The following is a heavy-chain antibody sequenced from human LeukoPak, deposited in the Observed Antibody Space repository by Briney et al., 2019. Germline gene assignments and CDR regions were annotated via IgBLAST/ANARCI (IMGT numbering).Heavy chain of an antibody. D-gene: IGHD4-11*01. CDR3: ATTTGTTRLFQH. CDR1: GGTFTTYY. J-gene: IGHJ1*01. V-gene: IGHV4-59*01. CDR2: IHYSGST. Sequence: SETLSLTCTVSGGTFTTYYWSWIRQPPGKRLEWIGHIHYSGSTNYNPSLKSRVTISLDTSKNQFSLKLSSVTAADTAIYYCATTTGTTRLFQHWGQGTLVTVSS.